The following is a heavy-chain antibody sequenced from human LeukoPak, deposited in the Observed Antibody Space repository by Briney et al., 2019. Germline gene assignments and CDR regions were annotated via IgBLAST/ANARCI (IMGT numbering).Heavy chain of an antibody. V-gene: IGHV3-64D*09. D-gene: IGHD5-18*01. J-gene: IGHJ4*02. Sequence: PGGSLRLSCSASGFTFSSYAMHWVRQAPGKGLEYVSAISSNGGSTYYADSVKGRFTISRDNSKNTLYLQMSSLRAEDTAVYYCVKGMDIAMVSAFVYWGQGTLVTVSS. CDR2: ISSNGGST. CDR3: VKGMDIAMVSAFVY. CDR1: GFTFSSYA.